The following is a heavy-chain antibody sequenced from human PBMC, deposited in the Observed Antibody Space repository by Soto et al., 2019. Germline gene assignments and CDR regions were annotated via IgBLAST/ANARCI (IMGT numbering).Heavy chain of an antibody. CDR3: ARDGSMAPGTALDP. J-gene: IGHJ5*02. D-gene: IGHD3-10*01. V-gene: IGHV1-18*01. Sequence: GASVKVSCKAYGYTFPSYGISWVRHAPGQGLEWMGWISAYNGNTNYAQKHQGRVTMTTDTSTSTAYMELRSLRSDVSVVYCCARDGSMAPGTALDPWGQGTLFTVSS. CDR2: ISAYNGNT. CDR1: GYTFPSYG.